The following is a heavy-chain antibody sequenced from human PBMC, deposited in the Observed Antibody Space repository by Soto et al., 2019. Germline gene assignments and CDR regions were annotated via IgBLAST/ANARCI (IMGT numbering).Heavy chain of an antibody. D-gene: IGHD6-13*01. CDR1: GGSITSGGFY. V-gene: IGHV4-31*03. Sequence: QVQLQESGPGLVKPSQTLSLTCSVSGGSITSGGFYWSWIRQHPEKGLEWIAYIFHSGSTDFNPSPKGRIIISADTSKNQFSLKLTSVTAADTAVYYCVRGGIAGNWFDPWGQGTLVTVSS. J-gene: IGHJ5*02. CDR3: VRGGIAGNWFDP. CDR2: IFHSGST.